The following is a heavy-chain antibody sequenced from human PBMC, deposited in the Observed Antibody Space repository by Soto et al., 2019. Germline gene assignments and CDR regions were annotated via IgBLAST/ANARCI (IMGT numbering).Heavy chain of an antibody. CDR3: ARDYGDYYGMDV. V-gene: IGHV1-2*04. CDR2: INPNSGGT. CDR1: GYTFTGYY. Sequence: ASVKVSCKASGYTFTGYYMHWVRQAPGQGLEWMGWINPNSGGTNYAQKFQGWVTMTKDTSISTAYMELNRLRSDDTAVYYCARDYGDYYGMDVWGQGTTVTVSS. J-gene: IGHJ6*02. D-gene: IGHD4-17*01.